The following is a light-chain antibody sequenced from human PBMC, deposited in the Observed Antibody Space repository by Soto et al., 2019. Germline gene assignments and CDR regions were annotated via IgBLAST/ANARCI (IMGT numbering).Light chain of an antibody. CDR2: GAS. J-gene: IGKJ3*01. Sequence: ESVLTQSPGTLSMSPGERATLSCRASQSVSSSYSAWYQQKPGQAPRLLIYGASRRATGIPDRFSGSGSGTDFTFTISSLEPEDFAVYYCQQSGSSPFTFGPGTKVDIK. CDR3: QQSGSSPFT. CDR1: QSVSSSY. V-gene: IGKV3-20*01.